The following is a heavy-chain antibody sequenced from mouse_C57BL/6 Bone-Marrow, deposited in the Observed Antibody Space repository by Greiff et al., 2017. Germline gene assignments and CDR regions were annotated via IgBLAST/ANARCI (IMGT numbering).Heavy chain of an antibody. D-gene: IGHD1-1*01. J-gene: IGHJ1*03. V-gene: IGHV1-72*01. CDR1: GYTFTSYW. Sequence: QVQLQQPGAELVKPGASVKLSCKASGYTFTSYWMHWVKQRPGRGLEWIGRIDPNSGGTKYNEKFKSKATLNVDKPSSTAYMQLIRLTSEDSAVDYCARGGYYGSSYEGWYFDVWGTGTTVTVSS. CDR2: IDPNSGGT. CDR3: ARGGYYGSSYEGWYFDV.